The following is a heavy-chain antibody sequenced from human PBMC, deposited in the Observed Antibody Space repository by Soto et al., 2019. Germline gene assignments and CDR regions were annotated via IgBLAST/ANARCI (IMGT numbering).Heavy chain of an antibody. J-gene: IGHJ4*02. D-gene: IGHD2-15*01. V-gene: IGHV4-31*03. CDR1: SVSVTGGGYY. Sequence: QVQLQESGPGLVEPSQTLSLTCTVSSVSVTGGGYYWTWIRQHPGKGLEWIGSISYSGTTYYNPSLKSRVTISVDTSENQFSLKLKSVTAADTAVYYCARARGTCSLIDFWGQGTLVTVSS. CDR2: ISYSGTT. CDR3: ARARGTCSLIDF.